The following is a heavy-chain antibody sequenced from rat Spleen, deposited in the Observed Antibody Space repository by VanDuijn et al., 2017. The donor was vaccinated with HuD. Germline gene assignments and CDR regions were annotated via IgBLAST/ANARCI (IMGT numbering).Heavy chain of an antibody. CDR1: GFIFTNYY. CDR2: IHYEGSKS. Sequence: EVQLVESGGDLVQPGRSLKLSCAASGFIFTNYYMAWVRQAPKKGLEWVASIHYEGSKSYYRDSVKGRFTISRDNAKSTLSLQMDSLRSDDTATYYCARRHYGYTDYFDYWGQGVMVTVSS. D-gene: IGHD1-9*01. V-gene: IGHV5-22*01. CDR3: ARRHYGYTDYFDY. J-gene: IGHJ2*01.